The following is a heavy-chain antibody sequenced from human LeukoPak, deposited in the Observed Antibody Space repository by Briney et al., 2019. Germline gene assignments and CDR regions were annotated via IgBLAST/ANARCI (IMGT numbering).Heavy chain of an antibody. CDR1: GFTFSSYW. V-gene: IGHV3-7*01. D-gene: IGHD3-16*01. CDR3: ARVMSASVWRTYGSYYYYYYMDV. CDR2: IKQEGSEK. Sequence: GGSLRLSCAASGFTFSSYWMTWVRQAPGKGLEWVANIKQEGSEKYSVDSVKGRFTISRDNAKNSLYMQMNSLRAEDTAVYYCARVMSASVWRTYGSYYYYYYMDVWGKGTTVTVSS. J-gene: IGHJ6*03.